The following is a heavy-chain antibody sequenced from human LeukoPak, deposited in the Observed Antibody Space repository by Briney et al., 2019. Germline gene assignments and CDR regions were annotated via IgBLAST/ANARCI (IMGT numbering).Heavy chain of an antibody. D-gene: IGHD1-7*01. CDR1: GGSISSGNYY. CDR2: IYTSGST. J-gene: IGHJ4*02. V-gene: IGHV4-61*02. Sequence: SETLSLTCTVSGGSISSGNYYWSWIRQPAGKGLEWIVRIYTSGSTYYHPSLKRRVTTSVDTSKNQSSLKLSSVTAADTAVYYCARDPPAGTSPYWGQGTLVTVSS. CDR3: ARDPPAGTSPY.